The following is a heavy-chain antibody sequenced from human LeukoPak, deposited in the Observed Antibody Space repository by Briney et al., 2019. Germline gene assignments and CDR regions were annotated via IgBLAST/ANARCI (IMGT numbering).Heavy chain of an antibody. Sequence: GGSLRLSCAASGFTFSSYSMNWVRQAPGKGLEWVSSISSSSSYIYYADSVKGRFTISRDNAKNSLYLQMNSLRAEDTAVYYCARVRCSGGSCYRGDYWGQGTLATVSS. J-gene: IGHJ4*02. CDR3: ARVRCSGGSCYRGDY. CDR2: ISSSSSYI. V-gene: IGHV3-21*01. CDR1: GFTFSSYS. D-gene: IGHD2-15*01.